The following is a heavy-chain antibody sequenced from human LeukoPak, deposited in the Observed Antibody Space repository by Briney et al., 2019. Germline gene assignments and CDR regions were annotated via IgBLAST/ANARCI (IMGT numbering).Heavy chain of an antibody. D-gene: IGHD3-9*01. CDR2: IYPGDSDT. Sequence: GAALQISCKGSGYRFTSYWIGWGRPMPGKGVEWMGIIYPGDSDTRYSPSFQGQVTISADKSISTAYLQWSSLKASDTAMYYCATVDSRRAFDIWGQGTMVTVSS. J-gene: IGHJ3*02. V-gene: IGHV5-51*01. CDR3: ATVDSRRAFDI. CDR1: GYRFTSYW.